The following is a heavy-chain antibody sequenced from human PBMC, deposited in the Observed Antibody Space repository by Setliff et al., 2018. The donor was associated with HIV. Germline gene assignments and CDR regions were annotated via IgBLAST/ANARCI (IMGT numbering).Heavy chain of an antibody. V-gene: IGHV4-61*02. CDR2: IYTSGP. Sequence: SETLSLTCTVSGDSISSGSNYWSWIRQPAGKGLEWIGRIYTSGPRYNPSLESLVTISVDTSKSQFFLMLSSVTAADTAVYYCARASSDIPGVDSNYFDDWGQGTLVTVSS. CDR1: GDSISSGSNY. D-gene: IGHD2-2*01. J-gene: IGHJ4*02. CDR3: ARASSDIPGVDSNYFDD.